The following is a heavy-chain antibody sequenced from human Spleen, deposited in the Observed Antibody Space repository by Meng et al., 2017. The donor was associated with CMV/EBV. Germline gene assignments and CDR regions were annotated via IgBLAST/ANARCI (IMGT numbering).Heavy chain of an antibody. CDR1: GFIFSSSG. J-gene: IGHJ6*02. V-gene: IGHV3-33*07. CDR2: IRYDGTLE. D-gene: IGHD3-10*01. Sequence: GESLKISCVASGFIFSSSGMFWVRQAPGRGLEWVAFIRYDGTLEYYADSVKGRFTISRDNPKNSLYLQMNSLRAEDTAVYYCARDYYGSGSYYPYYYYYGMDVWGQGTTVTVSS. CDR3: ARDYYGSGSYYPYYYYYGMDV.